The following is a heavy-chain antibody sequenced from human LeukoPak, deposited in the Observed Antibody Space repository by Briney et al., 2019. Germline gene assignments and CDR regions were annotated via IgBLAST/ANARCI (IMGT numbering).Heavy chain of an antibody. CDR1: GFTFTIYG. CDR2: NSAYNGNT. J-gene: IGHJ1*01. Sequence: ASVKVSCKASGFTFTIYGITWVRQAPGQGLEWMGWNSAYNGNTNYAQKLQGRVTMTTDTSTSTAYMELKSLRSDDTAVYYCARAPYCSSSSCPGYFQHWGQGTLVTVSS. V-gene: IGHV1-18*01. D-gene: IGHD2-2*01. CDR3: ARAPYCSSSSCPGYFQH.